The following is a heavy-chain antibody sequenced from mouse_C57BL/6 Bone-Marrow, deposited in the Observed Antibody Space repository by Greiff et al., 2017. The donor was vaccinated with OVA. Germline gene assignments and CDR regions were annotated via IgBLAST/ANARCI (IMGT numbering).Heavy chain of an antibody. V-gene: IGHV3-6*01. CDR1: GYSITSGYY. Sequence: EVKLMESGPGLVKPSQSLSLTCSVTGYSITSGYYWNWIRQFPGNKLEWMGYISYDGSNNYNPSLKNRISITRDTSKNQFFLKLNSVTTEDTATYYCARVYDGYLGWFAYWGQGTLVTVSA. CDR3: ARVYDGYLGWFAY. D-gene: IGHD2-3*01. CDR2: ISYDGSN. J-gene: IGHJ3*01.